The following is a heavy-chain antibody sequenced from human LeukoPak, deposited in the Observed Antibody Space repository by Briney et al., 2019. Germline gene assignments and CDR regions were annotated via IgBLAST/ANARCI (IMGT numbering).Heavy chain of an antibody. CDR1: GYSFTDYW. J-gene: IGHJ6*02. D-gene: IGHD1-7*01. Sequence: GEPLQISCKGSGYSFTDYWIGWVRPMPGKGLEWMGIIYPGDSDTRYSPSFQGQVTISTDKSINTAHLQWSSLKASDTAMYYCARGAAGTTPDYYYFSLDVWGQGTTVRVSS. V-gene: IGHV5-51*01. CDR2: IYPGDSDT. CDR3: ARGAAGTTPDYYYFSLDV.